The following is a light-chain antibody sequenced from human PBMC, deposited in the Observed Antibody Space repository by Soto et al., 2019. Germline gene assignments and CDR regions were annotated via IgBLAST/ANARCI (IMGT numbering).Light chain of an antibody. J-gene: IGKJ4*01. V-gene: IGKV3-20*01. CDR1: QSVSSRY. CDR2: GAS. CDR3: QQYSTSRLT. Sequence: NGVKQSPRTLVLSSGERGNLFCRGSQSVSSRYLAWEQQKPGQAPRALISGASRRATGIPDRFSGSGSGTDFTLTISRLEPEDFAVYYCQQYSTSRLTFGGGTKVEIK.